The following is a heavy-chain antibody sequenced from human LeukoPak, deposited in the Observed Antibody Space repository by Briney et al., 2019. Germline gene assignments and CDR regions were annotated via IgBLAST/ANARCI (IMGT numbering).Heavy chain of an antibody. CDR1: GGSISSYY. J-gene: IGHJ4*02. Sequence: SETLSLTCTVSGGSISSYYWSWIRQPPGKGLEWIGYIYYSGSTNYNPSLKSRVTISVDTSKNQFSLKLSSVTAADTAVYYCARGVPPIDYWGQGTLVTVSS. CDR3: ARGVPPIDY. D-gene: IGHD3-10*01. V-gene: IGHV4-59*01. CDR2: IYYSGST.